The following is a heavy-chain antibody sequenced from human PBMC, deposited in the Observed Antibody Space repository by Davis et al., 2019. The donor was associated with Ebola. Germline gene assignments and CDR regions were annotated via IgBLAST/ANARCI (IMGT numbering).Heavy chain of an antibody. J-gene: IGHJ6*02. CDR1: GFTFSSYS. CDR2: MSGSGSTV. CDR3: ARDSATKYYYYYGMDV. D-gene: IGHD1-26*01. Sequence: WGSLRLSCAASGFTFSSYSMNCVRQAPGKGLEWVAYMSGSGSTVYYADSVSGRFTISRDNAKNSLYLQMNSLRDEDTAVYYCARDSATKYYYYYGMDVWGQGTTVTVSS. V-gene: IGHV3-48*02.